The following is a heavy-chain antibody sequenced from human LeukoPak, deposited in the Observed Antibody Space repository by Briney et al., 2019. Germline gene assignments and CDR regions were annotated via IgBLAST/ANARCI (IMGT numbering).Heavy chain of an antibody. CDR1: GFAFSSFA. V-gene: IGHV3-21*01. CDR3: ARDLRLAFCSGGSCGYYGMDV. Sequence: GVSLRLSCAASGFAFSSFAMNWVRQAPGKGLEWVSSISSSSSYIYYADSVKGRFTISRDNAKNSLYLQMNSLRAEDTAVYYCARDLRLAFCSGGSCGYYGMDVWGQGTTVTVSS. J-gene: IGHJ6*02. CDR2: ISSSSSYI. D-gene: IGHD2-15*01.